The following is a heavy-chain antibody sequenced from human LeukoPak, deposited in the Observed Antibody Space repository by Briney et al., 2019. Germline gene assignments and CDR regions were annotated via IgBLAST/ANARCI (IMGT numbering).Heavy chain of an antibody. J-gene: IGHJ6*03. CDR3: ARQLYSSGSYYAPMDV. CDR2: IHYSGST. CDR1: GGSFSGYY. D-gene: IGHD3-10*01. Sequence: PSETLSLTCAVYGGSFSGYYWSWIRQPPGKGLEWIGYIHYSGSTKYKSSLKSRVTISVDTSKNQFSLKLSSVTATDMAVYYCARQLYSSGSYYAPMDVWGKGTTVTLSS. V-gene: IGHV4-59*08.